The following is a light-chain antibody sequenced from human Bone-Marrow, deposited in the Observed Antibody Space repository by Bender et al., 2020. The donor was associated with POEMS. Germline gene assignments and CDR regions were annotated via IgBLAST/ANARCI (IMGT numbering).Light chain of an antibody. V-gene: IGLV3-1*01. CDR2: QDT. Sequence: SYELTQPPSVSVSPGQTATITCSGEKLGEEYACWYQQKPGQSPLVVIYQDTKRPSGIPERFSCSTSGNTASLTISGTQTMDEADYYCQSWGSNTAVFGGGTKLTVL. J-gene: IGLJ2*01. CDR3: QSWGSNTAV. CDR1: KLGEEY.